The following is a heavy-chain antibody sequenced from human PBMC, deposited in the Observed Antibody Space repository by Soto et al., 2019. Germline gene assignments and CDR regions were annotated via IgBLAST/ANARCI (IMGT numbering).Heavy chain of an antibody. CDR1: GFTFIGYW. CDR2: INQDGSEK. Sequence: GWSLRLSCAASGFTFIGYWMSWVLQAPGKGLEWVANINQDGSEKNYVDSVKGRFTISRDNAKNSLSLQMNSLRAEDTAVYYCGANMDVWGQGTTVTVSS. V-gene: IGHV3-7*02. J-gene: IGHJ6*02. CDR3: GANMDV.